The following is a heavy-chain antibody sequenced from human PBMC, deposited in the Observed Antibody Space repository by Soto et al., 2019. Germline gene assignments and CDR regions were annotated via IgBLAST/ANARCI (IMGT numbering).Heavy chain of an antibody. CDR1: GFTFSSYG. J-gene: IGHJ4*02. Sequence: QVQLVESGGGVVQPGGSLRLSCAASGFTFSSYGMHWVRQAPGKGLEWVAVISYDGSNKYYADSVKGRFTISRDNSKNTLYLQMNSLRAEDTAVYYCANNSFQGWGQGTLVTVSS. V-gene: IGHV3-30*18. CDR2: ISYDGSNK. CDR3: ANNSFQG.